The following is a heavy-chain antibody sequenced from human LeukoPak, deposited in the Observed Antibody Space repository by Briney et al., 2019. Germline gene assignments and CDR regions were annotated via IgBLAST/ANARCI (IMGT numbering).Heavy chain of an antibody. D-gene: IGHD6-19*01. CDR3: ARRDSGWSLFDY. V-gene: IGHV5-51*01. Sequence: GESLKISCKGSGYSFTNYWIGWVRQMPGKGLDWMGIIYPGDSDTRYNPSFQGQVTISADKFISTAYLRWTSLKASDTAMYYCARRDSGWSLFDYWGQGTRITVSS. CDR1: GYSFTNYW. CDR2: IYPGDSDT. J-gene: IGHJ4*02.